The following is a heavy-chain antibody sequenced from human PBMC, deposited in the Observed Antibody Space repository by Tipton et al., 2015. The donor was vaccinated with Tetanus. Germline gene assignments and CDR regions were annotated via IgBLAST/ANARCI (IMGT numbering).Heavy chain of an antibody. CDR2: INYIQGT. Sequence: TLSLTCTVFGGSISSSTYYWGWIRQPPGKGLEWIGTINYIQGTYHNPSLKSRVTISVDTSKNQFSLNLTSVTAADTAVYYCARGIWFGPGPKFYFDFWGQGTPVAVSS. D-gene: IGHD3-10*01. CDR1: GGSISSSTYY. CDR3: ARGIWFGPGPKFYFDF. J-gene: IGHJ4*02. V-gene: IGHV4-39*01.